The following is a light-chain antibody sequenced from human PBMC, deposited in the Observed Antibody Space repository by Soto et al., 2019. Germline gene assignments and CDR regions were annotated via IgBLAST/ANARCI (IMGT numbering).Light chain of an antibody. CDR2: GAS. Sequence: DIVMTQSPATLSVSPGERATLSCRASQSVSSNLAWYQQKPGQAPRLLIYGASTRATDIPARFSGSGSGTEVTLTISSLQSEDFAVYYCQQYNSWPITFGQGTRLEIK. V-gene: IGKV3-15*01. CDR3: QQYNSWPIT. J-gene: IGKJ5*01. CDR1: QSVSSN.